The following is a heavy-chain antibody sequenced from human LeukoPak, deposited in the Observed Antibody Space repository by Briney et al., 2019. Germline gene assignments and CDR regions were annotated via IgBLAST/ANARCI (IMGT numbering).Heavy chain of an antibody. CDR2: IYTSGST. V-gene: IGHV4-4*07. CDR3: ARDRPNTIAAAGDDAFDI. CDR1: GGSISSYY. J-gene: IGHJ3*02. D-gene: IGHD6-13*01. Sequence: SETLSLTCTVSGGSISSYYWSWIRQPAGKGLEWIGRIYTSGSTNYSPSLKSRVTMSVDTSKNQFSLKLSSVTAADTAVYYCARDRPNTIAAAGDDAFDIWGQGTMVTVSS.